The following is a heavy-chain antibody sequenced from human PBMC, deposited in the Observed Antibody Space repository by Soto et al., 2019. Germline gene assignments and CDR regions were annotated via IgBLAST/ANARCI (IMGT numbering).Heavy chain of an antibody. D-gene: IGHD6-19*01. CDR3: ARSPSSGWYYFDY. V-gene: IGHV3-74*01. CDR2: INNDGSAT. Sequence: EVPLVQSGGGLVQPGGSLRVSCAASEFTFSAYWMYWVRQVPGKGLVWVSRINNDGSATSYADSVKGRFTISRDNAKNTLYLQMNSLRAEDTAVYYCARSPSSGWYYFDYWGRGTLVTVSS. CDR1: EFTFSAYW. J-gene: IGHJ4*02.